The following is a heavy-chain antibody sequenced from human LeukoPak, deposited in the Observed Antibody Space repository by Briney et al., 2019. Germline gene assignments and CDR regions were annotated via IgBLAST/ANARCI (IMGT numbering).Heavy chain of an antibody. Sequence: XTLSLTCAVYGGSFSGYYWSWIRQPPGKGLEWIGEINHSGSTNYNPSLKSRVTISVDTSKNQFSLKLSSVTAADTAVYYCARGRPRVFDYWGQGTLVTVSS. CDR3: ARGRPRVFDY. CDR2: INHSGST. J-gene: IGHJ4*02. V-gene: IGHV4-34*01. CDR1: GGSFSGYY.